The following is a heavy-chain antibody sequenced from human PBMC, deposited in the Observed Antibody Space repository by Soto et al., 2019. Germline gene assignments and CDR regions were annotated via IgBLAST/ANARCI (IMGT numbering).Heavy chain of an antibody. D-gene: IGHD6-13*01. CDR3: AHMLAAAGTYYYYYMDV. Sequence: WLALIYWDDDKRYSPSLKSRLTITKDTSKNQVVLTMTNMDPVDTATYYCAHMLAAAGTYYYYYMDVWGKGTTVTVSS. V-gene: IGHV2-5*02. CDR2: IYWDDDK. J-gene: IGHJ6*03.